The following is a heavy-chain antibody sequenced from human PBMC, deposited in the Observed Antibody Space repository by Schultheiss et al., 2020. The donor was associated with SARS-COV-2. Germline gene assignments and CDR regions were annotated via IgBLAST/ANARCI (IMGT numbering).Heavy chain of an antibody. D-gene: IGHD4-17*01. Sequence: SETLSLTCAVYGGSFSGYYWGWIRQPPGKGLEWIGYIYYSGSTNYNPSLKSRVTISVDTSKNQFSLKLSSVTAADTAVYYCARATYDYGDYGPLGYWGQGTLVTVSS. CDR1: GGSFSGYY. CDR3: ARATYDYGDYGPLGY. J-gene: IGHJ4*02. V-gene: IGHV4-59*12. CDR2: IYYSGST.